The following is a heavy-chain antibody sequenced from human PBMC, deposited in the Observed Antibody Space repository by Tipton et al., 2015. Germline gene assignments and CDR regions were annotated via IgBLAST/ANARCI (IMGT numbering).Heavy chain of an antibody. D-gene: IGHD2-2*01. CDR1: GYTFSDYW. Sequence: QLVQSGAEVKKPGESLKISCKSSGYTFSDYWIGWVRQMPGKGLEWMGMIYPGDSDTRYSPSFQGQVTISADKSINTAYLQWSSLRTSDTAMYYCARSSPRVVVPATADGVFDIWGQGTLVTVSS. J-gene: IGHJ3*02. CDR3: ARSSPRVVVPATADGVFDI. V-gene: IGHV5-51*01. CDR2: IYPGDSDT.